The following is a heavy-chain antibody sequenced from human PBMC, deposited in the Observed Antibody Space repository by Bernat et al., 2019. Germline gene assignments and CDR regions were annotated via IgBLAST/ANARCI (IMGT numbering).Heavy chain of an antibody. CDR2: IKQDGSEK. CDR1: GFTFSSYW. Sequence: EVQLVESGGGLVQPGGSLRLSCAASGFTFSSYWMNWVRQAPGKGLEWVANIKQDGSEKYYMDSVKGRFTISRDNAKNSLYLQMNSLRAEDTAVYYCAREYCSGGSCYSSLDAFDIWGQGTMVTVSS. J-gene: IGHJ3*02. V-gene: IGHV3-7*04. CDR3: AREYCSGGSCYSSLDAFDI. D-gene: IGHD2-15*01.